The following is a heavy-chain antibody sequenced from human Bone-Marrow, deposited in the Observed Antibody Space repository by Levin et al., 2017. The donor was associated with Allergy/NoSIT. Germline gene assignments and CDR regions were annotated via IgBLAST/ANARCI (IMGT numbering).Heavy chain of an antibody. Sequence: KSGGSLRLSCSASGFNFEDYSINWFRQAPGKGLEWVGFIRSNSYGGTTEYAASVQGRFTISKDDSKSIAYLQMNSLKIEDTGVYYCTRGHQVLYYYYGLDVWGQGTTVTVSS. V-gene: IGHV3-49*05. J-gene: IGHJ6*02. D-gene: IGHD2-2*02. CDR3: TRGHQVLYYYYGLDV. CDR2: IRSNSYGGTT. CDR1: GFNFEDYS.